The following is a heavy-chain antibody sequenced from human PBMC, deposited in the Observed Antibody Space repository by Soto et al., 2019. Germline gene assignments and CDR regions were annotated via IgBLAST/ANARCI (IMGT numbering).Heavy chain of an antibody. J-gene: IGHJ6*02. V-gene: IGHV3-23*01. CDR3: AKDVANHTYYYYGMEG. CDR2: ISGSGDST. CDR1: GFTLSRYA. Sequence: GVSLRLSCAAGGFTLSRYAISGVNQAPGKGLEWVSVISGSGDSTYYAESVKGRSPISRDSSNNTLYLQMNSLCAAYAAADYSAKDVANHTYYYYGMEGWDQGTTVIASS.